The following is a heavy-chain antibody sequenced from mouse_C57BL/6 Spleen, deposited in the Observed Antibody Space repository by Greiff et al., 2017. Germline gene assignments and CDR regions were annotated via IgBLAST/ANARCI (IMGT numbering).Heavy chain of an antibody. V-gene: IGHV3-1*01. CDR2: ISYSGST. CDR1: GYSITSGYD. CDR3: ARGDYGRGVAY. J-gene: IGHJ3*01. Sequence: EVKVVESGPGMVKPSQSLSLTCTVTGYSITSGYDWHWIRHFPGNKLEWMGYISYSGSTNYNPSLKSRISITHDTSKNHFFLKLNSVTTEDTATYYCARGDYGRGVAYWGQGTLVTVSA. D-gene: IGHD1-1*01.